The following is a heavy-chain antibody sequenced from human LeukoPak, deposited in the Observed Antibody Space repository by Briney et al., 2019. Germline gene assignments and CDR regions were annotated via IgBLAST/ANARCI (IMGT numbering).Heavy chain of an antibody. V-gene: IGHV4-61*02. Sequence: SQTLSLTCTVSGGSISGGSYYWSWIRQPAGKGLEWIGRIYTSGSTNYNPSLKSRVTISVDTSKNQFSLKLSSVTAADTAVYYCARVPRSDFDWFYSEHDYWGQGTLVTVSS. CDR3: ARVPRSDFDWFYSEHDY. J-gene: IGHJ4*02. CDR2: IYTSGST. CDR1: GGSISGGSYY. D-gene: IGHD3-9*01.